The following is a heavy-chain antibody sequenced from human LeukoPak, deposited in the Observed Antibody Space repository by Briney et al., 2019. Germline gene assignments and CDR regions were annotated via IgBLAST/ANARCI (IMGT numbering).Heavy chain of an antibody. D-gene: IGHD5-12*01. CDR3: ARGPNSGYAY. J-gene: IGHJ4*02. CDR1: GGSFSGYY. Sequence: SETLSLTCAVYGGSFSGYYWSWIRQPPGKGLEWIGEINHSGSTNYNPSLKSRVTISVDTFKNQFSLKLSSVTAADTAVYYCARGPNSGYAYWGQGTLVTVSS. CDR2: INHSGST. V-gene: IGHV4-34*01.